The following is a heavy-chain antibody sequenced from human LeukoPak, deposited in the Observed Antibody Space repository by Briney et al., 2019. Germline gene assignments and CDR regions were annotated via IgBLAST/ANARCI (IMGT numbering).Heavy chain of an antibody. J-gene: IGHJ5*02. CDR3: ARDPRNPNYDFWSGVSGFDL. CDR1: GFTFSTYS. V-gene: IGHV3-48*04. Sequence: PGGSLRLSCAASGFTFSTYSMNWVRQAPGRGLEWLSYIRSSGTTTYYADSVKGRFTISRDNAKNLLFLQMNSLRSEDTAVYYCARDPRNPNYDFWSGVSGFDLWGQGTLLTVSS. CDR2: IRSSGTTT. D-gene: IGHD3-3*01.